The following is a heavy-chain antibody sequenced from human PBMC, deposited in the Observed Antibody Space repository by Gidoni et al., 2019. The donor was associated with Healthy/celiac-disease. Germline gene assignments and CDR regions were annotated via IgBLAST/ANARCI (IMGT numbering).Heavy chain of an antibody. Sequence: EVQLVESVGGLVKPGGSLRLSCAASGFTFSSYSMNWVRQAPGKGLEWVSSISSSSSYIYYADSVKGRFTISRDNAKNSLYLQMNSLRAEDTAVYYCARAEPYCGGDCSLGWFDPWGQGTLVTVSS. CDR1: GFTFSSYS. J-gene: IGHJ5*02. CDR3: ARAEPYCGGDCSLGWFDP. V-gene: IGHV3-21*01. CDR2: ISSSSSYI. D-gene: IGHD2-21*01.